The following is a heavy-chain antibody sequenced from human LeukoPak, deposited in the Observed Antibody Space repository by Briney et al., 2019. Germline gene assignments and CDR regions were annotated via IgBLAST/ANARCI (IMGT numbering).Heavy chain of an antibody. Sequence: SSETLSLTCAVYGGSFSGYYWSWIRQPAGKGLEWIGRIYTSGSTNYNPSLKSRVTMSVDTSKSQFSLKLSSVTAADTAVYYCARAVGSGSFQTYYYYMDVWGKGTTVTISS. CDR3: ARAVGSGSFQTYYYYMDV. V-gene: IGHV4-59*10. CDR1: GGSFSGYY. CDR2: IYTSGST. D-gene: IGHD3-10*01. J-gene: IGHJ6*03.